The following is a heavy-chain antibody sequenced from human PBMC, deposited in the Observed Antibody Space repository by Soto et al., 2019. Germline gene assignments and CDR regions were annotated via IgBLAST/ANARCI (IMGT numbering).Heavy chain of an antibody. CDR2: ISHSGST. J-gene: IGHJ4*02. D-gene: IGHD6-19*01. CDR3: ASAGGLGAVAADY. Sequence: QMQLQESGAGLVKPSQTLSLTCAVSGCSISSGGYSWSWIRQPPGKGLEWIGYISHSGSTYYNPSPKSRVTITVDRSKNQFCLKRSSVAAAATAVYYCASAGGLGAVAADYWGQGNLVTVSS. CDR1: GCSISSGGYS. V-gene: IGHV4-30-2*01.